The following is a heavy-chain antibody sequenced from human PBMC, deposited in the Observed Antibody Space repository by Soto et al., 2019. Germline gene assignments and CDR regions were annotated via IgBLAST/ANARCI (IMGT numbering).Heavy chain of an antibody. D-gene: IGHD3-10*01. Sequence: EVQLVESGGDLAKPGGSLRLSCAASGFSFRSYPMNWVRQAPGKGLEWVSSISRDSSHIYYADSVKGRCTISRDNAKKSLYLQMDSPSAEDTAVYFCARDIGFGELDYFDYWGRGTLVAVSS. V-gene: IGHV3-21*02. CDR1: GFSFRSYP. CDR2: ISRDSSHI. J-gene: IGHJ4*02. CDR3: ARDIGFGELDYFDY.